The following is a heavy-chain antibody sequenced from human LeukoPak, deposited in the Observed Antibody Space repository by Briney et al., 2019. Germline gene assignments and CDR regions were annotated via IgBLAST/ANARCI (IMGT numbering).Heavy chain of an antibody. D-gene: IGHD1-1*01. CDR1: GGSINNSSYY. Sequence: SETLSLTCTVSGGSINNSSYYWAWIRQPPGKGLEWIGSVYSSGSTYYNPSLKIPVTLSADTSKNQLSLKLHSVTAADTAVYYCARHWTTATHYYPLDFWGQGTLVTASS. CDR2: VYSSGST. V-gene: IGHV4-39*01. J-gene: IGHJ4*02. CDR3: ARHWTTATHYYPLDF.